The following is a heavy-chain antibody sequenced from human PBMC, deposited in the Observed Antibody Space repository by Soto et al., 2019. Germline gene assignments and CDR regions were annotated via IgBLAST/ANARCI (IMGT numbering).Heavy chain of an antibody. V-gene: IGHV3-21*01. J-gene: IGHJ6*02. CDR3: AREGAIDCSGGSCYSEIRYYHYGMDV. CDR2: ISSSSSYI. Sequence: GGSLRLSCAASGFTFSSYSMNWVRQAPGKGLEWVSSISSSSSYIYYADSVKGRFTISRDNAKNSLYLQMNSLRAEDTAVYYCAREGAIDCSGGSCYSEIRYYHYGMDVWGQGTTVTVSS. D-gene: IGHD2-15*01. CDR1: GFTFSSYS.